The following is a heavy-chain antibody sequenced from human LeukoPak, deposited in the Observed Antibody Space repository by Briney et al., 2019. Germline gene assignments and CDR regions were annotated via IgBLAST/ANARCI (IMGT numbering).Heavy chain of an antibody. CDR1: GFTFSSYA. D-gene: IGHD4-11*01. V-gene: IGHV3-30-3*01. Sequence: GRSLRLSCAASGFTFSSYAMHWVRRAPGKGLEWVAVISYDGSNKYYADSVKGRFTISRDNSKNTLYLQMNSLRAEDTAVYYCARDRHYSPDYWGQGTLVTVSS. J-gene: IGHJ4*02. CDR2: ISYDGSNK. CDR3: ARDRHYSPDY.